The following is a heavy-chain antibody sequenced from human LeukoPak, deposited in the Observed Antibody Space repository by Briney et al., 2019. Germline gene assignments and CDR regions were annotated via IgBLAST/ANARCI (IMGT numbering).Heavy chain of an antibody. CDR3: ARQGSPYYYDSSGYYNNWFDP. D-gene: IGHD3-22*01. V-gene: IGHV4-61*05. CDR1: GGSISSSSYY. Sequence: SETLSLTCTVSGGSISSSSYYWGWIRQPPGKGLEWIGYIYYSGSTNYNPSLKSRVTISVDTSKNQFSLRLSSVTAADTAVYYCARQGSPYYYDSSGYYNNWFDPWGQGTLVTVSS. J-gene: IGHJ5*02. CDR2: IYYSGST.